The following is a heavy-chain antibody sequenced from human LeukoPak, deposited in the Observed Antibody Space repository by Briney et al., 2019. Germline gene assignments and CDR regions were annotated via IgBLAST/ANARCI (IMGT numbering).Heavy chain of an antibody. CDR3: ARGTSYDSSGYYFDY. J-gene: IGHJ4*02. CDR1: GGSFSGYY. V-gene: IGHV4-34*01. D-gene: IGHD3-22*01. CDR2: INHSGST. Sequence: SETLSLTCAVYGGSFSGYYWSWIRQPPGKGLEWIGEINHSGSTNYNPSLKSRVTISVDTSKNQFSLKLSSVTAADTAVYYCARGTSYDSSGYYFDYGGQGTLVTVSS.